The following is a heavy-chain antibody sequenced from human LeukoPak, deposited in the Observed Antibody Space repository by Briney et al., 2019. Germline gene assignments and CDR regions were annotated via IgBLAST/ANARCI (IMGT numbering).Heavy chain of an antibody. D-gene: IGHD6-6*01. V-gene: IGHV4-31*03. Sequence: SETLSLTCTVSGGSISSGGYYWSWIRQHPGKGLEWIGYIYHSGSTYYNPSLKSRVTISVDRSKNQFSLKLSSVTAADTAVYYCARDGYSSSSQLDYWGQGTLVTVSS. J-gene: IGHJ4*02. CDR1: GGSISSGGYY. CDR3: ARDGYSSSSQLDY. CDR2: IYHSGST.